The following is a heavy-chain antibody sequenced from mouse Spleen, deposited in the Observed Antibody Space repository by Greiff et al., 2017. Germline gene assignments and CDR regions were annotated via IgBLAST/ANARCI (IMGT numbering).Heavy chain of an antibody. J-gene: IGHJ3*01. D-gene: IGHD2-2*01. CDR1: GFTFSNYW. V-gene: IGHV6-3*01. Sequence: EVQGVESGGGLVQPGGSMKLSCVASGFTFSNYWMNWVRQSPEKGLEWVAQIRLKSDNYATHYAESVKGRFTISRDDSKSSVYLQMNNLRAEDTGIYYCTAGYPWFAYWGQGTLVTVSA. CDR2: IRLKSDNYAT. CDR3: TAGYPWFAY.